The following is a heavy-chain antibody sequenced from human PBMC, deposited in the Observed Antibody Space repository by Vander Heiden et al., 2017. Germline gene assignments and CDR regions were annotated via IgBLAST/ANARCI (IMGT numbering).Heavy chain of an antibody. CDR1: GFTFSTYA. CDR2: LSGNGGST. CDR3: AKDRFGDCSGGSCYYFDY. V-gene: IGHV3-23*01. Sequence: EVQLLESGGGLVQPGGSLRLSCAASGFTFSTYAMSWVRQAPGKGLEWVSALSGNGGSTYNADSVKGRFTISRDNSKNTLYLQMNSLRAEETAVYYCAKDRFGDCSGGSCYYFDYWGQGTLVTVSS. D-gene: IGHD2-15*01. J-gene: IGHJ4*02.